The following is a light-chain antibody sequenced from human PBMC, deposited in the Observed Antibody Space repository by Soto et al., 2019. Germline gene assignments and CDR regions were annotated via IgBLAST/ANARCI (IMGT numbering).Light chain of an antibody. CDR3: QQYGSSPT. Sequence: EIVLTQSPGTLSLSPGDRATLSCRASQSVTSSYLAWYQQKPGQAPRLPIYGASSRAAGIPDRFSGSGSGTDFTLTISRLEPADFAVYYCQQYGSSPTFGQGTKVDIK. CDR2: GAS. V-gene: IGKV3-20*01. J-gene: IGKJ1*01. CDR1: QSVTSSY.